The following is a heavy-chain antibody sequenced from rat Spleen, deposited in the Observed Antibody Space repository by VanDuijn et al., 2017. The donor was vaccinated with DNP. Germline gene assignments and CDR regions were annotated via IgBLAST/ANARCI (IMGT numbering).Heavy chain of an antibody. CDR1: GFPFSNYY. J-gene: IGHJ3*01. CDR2: IYYYGSRT. CDR3: VRHRSSVYGWFAF. V-gene: IGHV5-29*01. D-gene: IGHD4-3*01. Sequence: EVQLVESGGVLVQPGRSLKLSCAASGFPFSNYYMVWVRQAPTKGLEWFATIYYYGSRTYYRDSVKGRFTISRDNAKSTLYLQMDSLRSEDTAIYYCVRHRSSVYGWFAFWGQGTLVTVSS.